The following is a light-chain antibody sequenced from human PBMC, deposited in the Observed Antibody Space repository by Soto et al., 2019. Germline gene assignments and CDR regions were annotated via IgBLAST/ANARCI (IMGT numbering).Light chain of an antibody. CDR1: QDINRW. V-gene: IGKV1-12*01. CDR2: AAS. Sequence: DIQMTQSPSSVSASVGDRVTITCRASQDINRWLAWYQQKPGKGPKLLIYAASSLHSGVPLRFSGSGSGTDFTFTISSLQPDDIATYFCQQAYSFPRAFGHGTKVDIK. J-gene: IGKJ1*01. CDR3: QQAYSFPRA.